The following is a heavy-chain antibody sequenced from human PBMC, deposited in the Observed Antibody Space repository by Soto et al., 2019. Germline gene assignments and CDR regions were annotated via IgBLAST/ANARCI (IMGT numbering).Heavy chain of an antibody. CDR2: IFDSGTT. Sequence: PSETLSLTCTVSGGSISSGGYYWSWLRQHPGKGLEWIGYIFDSGTTYYNPSLKSRVTISVDPSKSQFSLRLTSATATDTAVYYCASQASGWYPDYWGQGTLVTVSS. V-gene: IGHV4-31*03. J-gene: IGHJ4*02. CDR3: ASQASGWYPDY. D-gene: IGHD6-19*01. CDR1: GGSISSGGYY.